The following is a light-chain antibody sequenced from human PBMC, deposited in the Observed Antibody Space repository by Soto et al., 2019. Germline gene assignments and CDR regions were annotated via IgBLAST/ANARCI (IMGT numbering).Light chain of an antibody. CDR3: CSDAGSSTPL. V-gene: IGLV2-23*01. CDR2: EGS. Sequence: QSVLTQPASVSGSPGQSIIISCTGTSSDVGNYNLVSWYQQHPGKAPKLMIYEGSKRPSGVSSRFSASTSGNTAPLTISGLQAEDEADYYCCSDAGSSTPLFGGGTKVTVL. CDR1: SSDVGNYNL. J-gene: IGLJ2*01.